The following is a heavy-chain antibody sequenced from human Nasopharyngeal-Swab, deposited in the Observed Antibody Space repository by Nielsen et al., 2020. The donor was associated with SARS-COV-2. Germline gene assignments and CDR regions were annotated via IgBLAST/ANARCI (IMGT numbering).Heavy chain of an antibody. CDR3: ARDQDVLDDTIFGVYDY. CDR2: ISAYNGNT. J-gene: IGHJ4*02. D-gene: IGHD3-3*01. CDR1: GYTFTIYG. Sequence: ASVKVSCKASGYTFTIYGISWVRHAPGQGLEWMGWISAYNGNTNYAQKLQGRVTMTTDTSTSTAYMELRSLRSDDTAVYYCARDQDVLDDTIFGVYDYWGQGTLVTVSS. V-gene: IGHV1-18*01.